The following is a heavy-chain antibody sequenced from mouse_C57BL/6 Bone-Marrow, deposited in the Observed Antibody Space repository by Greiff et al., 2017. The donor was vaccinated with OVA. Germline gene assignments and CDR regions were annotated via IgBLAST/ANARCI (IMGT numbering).Heavy chain of an antibody. CDR3: ASIYYDYLYAMDY. J-gene: IGHJ4*01. D-gene: IGHD2-4*01. CDR2: IYPGSGST. CDR1: GYTFTSYW. Sequence: VQLQQPGAELVKPGASVKMSCKASGYTFTSYWITWVKQRPGQGLEWIGDIYPGSGSTNYNEKFKSKATLTVDTSSSTAYMQLSSLTSEDSAVYYCASIYYDYLYAMDYWGQGTSVTVSS. V-gene: IGHV1-55*01.